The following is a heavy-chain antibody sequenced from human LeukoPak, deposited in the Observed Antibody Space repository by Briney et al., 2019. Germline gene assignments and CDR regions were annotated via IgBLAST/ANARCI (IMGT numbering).Heavy chain of an antibody. V-gene: IGHV1-8*01. J-gene: IGHJ4*02. Sequence: ASVKVSCKASGYTFTSYDINWVRQATGQGLEWMGWMNPNSGNTGYAQKFQGRVTMTRNTSISTAYMELSSLRSEDTAVYYCARARREPCSGGSCYSSRRDGYNYYFDYWGQGTLVTVSS. CDR2: MNPNSGNT. CDR1: GYTFTSYD. D-gene: IGHD2-15*01. CDR3: ARARREPCSGGSCYSSRRDGYNYYFDY.